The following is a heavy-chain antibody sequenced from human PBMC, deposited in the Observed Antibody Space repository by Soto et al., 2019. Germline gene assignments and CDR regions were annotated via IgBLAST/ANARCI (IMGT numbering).Heavy chain of an antibody. Sequence: EVQLVESGGGLVKPGGSLRLSCAASGFTFSSYSMNWVRQAPGKGLEWVSSISSSSSYIYYADSVKGRFTISRDNAKNSLYLQMNSLRAEDTAVYYCARDQVSMGRLGAGSPALDYWGQGTLVTVSS. J-gene: IGHJ4*02. D-gene: IGHD3-10*01. CDR2: ISSSSSYI. V-gene: IGHV3-21*01. CDR3: ARDQVSMGRLGAGSPALDY. CDR1: GFTFSSYS.